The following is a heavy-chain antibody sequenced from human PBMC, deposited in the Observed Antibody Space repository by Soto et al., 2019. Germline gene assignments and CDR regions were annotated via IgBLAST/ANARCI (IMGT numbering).Heavy chain of an antibody. CDR2: LYWDDDK. CDR3: AHRVLRTVFGLVTTAAIYFDF. CDR1: GFSLTTSGVG. V-gene: IGHV2-5*02. D-gene: IGHD3-3*01. Sequence: QITLNESGPTVVRPTETLTLTCRFSGFSLTTSGVGVGWIRQSPGKAPQWLAILYWDDDKRYSASLKSRLTITKDTSKNRVVLTVSDLDPTDTATYYCAHRVLRTVFGLVTTAAIYFDFWGQGAPVAVSS. J-gene: IGHJ4*02.